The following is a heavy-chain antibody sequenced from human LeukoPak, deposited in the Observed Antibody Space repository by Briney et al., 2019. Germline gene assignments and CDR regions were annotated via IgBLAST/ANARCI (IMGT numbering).Heavy chain of an antibody. J-gene: IGHJ6*02. D-gene: IGHD6-19*01. CDR2: INHSGST. CDR1: GGSFSGYY. V-gene: IGHV4-34*01. CDR3: ARARARDSSGWYGPGGYYYYYGMDV. Sequence: PSETLSLTCAVYGGSFSGYYWSWIRQPPGKGLEWIGEINHSGSTNYNPSLKSRVTISVDTSKNQFSLKLSSVTAADTAVYYCARARARDSSGWYGPGGYYYYYGMDVWGQGTTVTVSS.